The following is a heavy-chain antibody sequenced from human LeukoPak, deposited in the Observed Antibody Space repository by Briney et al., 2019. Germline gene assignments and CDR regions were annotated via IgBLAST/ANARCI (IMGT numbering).Heavy chain of an antibody. CDR1: GGSFSGYY. J-gene: IGHJ4*02. V-gene: IGHV4-34*01. Sequence: SETLSLTCAVYGGSFSGYYWSWIRQPPGKGLEWIGEINHSGSTNYNPSLTSRVTISVDTSKNQISLKLSSVTAADTAVYYCARRRGYSYGHFDYWGQGTLVTVSS. CDR2: INHSGST. CDR3: ARRRGYSYGHFDY. D-gene: IGHD5-18*01.